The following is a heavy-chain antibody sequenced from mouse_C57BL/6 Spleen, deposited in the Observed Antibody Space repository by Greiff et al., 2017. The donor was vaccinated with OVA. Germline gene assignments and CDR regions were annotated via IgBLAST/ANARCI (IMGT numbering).Heavy chain of an antibody. V-gene: IGHV1-50*01. CDR3: ASGGLHYFDY. J-gene: IGHJ2*01. CDR2: IDPSDSYT. D-gene: IGHD2-10*01. Sequence: QVQLQQPGAELVKPGASVKLSCKASGYTFTSYWMPWVKQRPGQGLAWIGEIDPSDSYTNYNQKFKGKATLTVDTSSSTAYMQLSSLTSEDSAVYYCASGGLHYFDYWGQGTTLSVSS. CDR1: GYTFTSYW.